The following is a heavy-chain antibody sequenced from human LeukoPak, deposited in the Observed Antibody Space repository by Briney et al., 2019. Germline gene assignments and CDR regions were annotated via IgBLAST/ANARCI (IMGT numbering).Heavy chain of an antibody. D-gene: IGHD2-2*02. CDR3: ASVVLPAAIGY. CDR2: IYYSGST. Sequence: PSETLSLTCTVSGGSISSYYWSWIRQPPGKGLEWIGYIYYSGSTNYNPSLKSRVTISLDKSKNQFSLRLSSVTAADTAVYYCASVVLPAAIGYWGQGTLVTVSS. CDR1: GGSISSYY. J-gene: IGHJ4*02. V-gene: IGHV4-59*12.